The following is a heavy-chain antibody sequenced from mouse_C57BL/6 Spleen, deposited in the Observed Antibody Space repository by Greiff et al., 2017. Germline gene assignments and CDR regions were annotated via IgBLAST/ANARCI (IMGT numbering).Heavy chain of an antibody. CDR3: ASLWDVEGD. D-gene: IGHD4-1*01. CDR2: IDPSDRET. Sequence: VQLQQPGAELVRPGSSVKLSCKASGYTFTSYWLHWVKQRPIQGLEWIGNIDPSDRETHYNQKFKEKATLTVDKSSSTAYMQLSSLTSEDSAVYYCASLWDVEGDWGQGTTLTVSS. J-gene: IGHJ2*01. CDR1: GYTFTSYW. V-gene: IGHV1-52*01.